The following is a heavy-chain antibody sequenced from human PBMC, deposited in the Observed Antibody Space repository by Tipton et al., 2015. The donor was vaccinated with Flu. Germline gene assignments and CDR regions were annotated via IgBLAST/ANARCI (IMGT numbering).Heavy chain of an antibody. V-gene: IGHV3-7*01. J-gene: IGHJ4*02. CDR1: AFIFSSYW. Sequence: QLVQSGGGLVQPGGSLRLSCAASAFIFSSYWMSWVRQAPGKGVEWVASINKDGSETYYVDSVKGRFTITNDNAKNSLFLQMNSLRAEDTAVYYCAGPLWGNFDNWGQGTMVIVSS. D-gene: IGHD3-16*01. CDR3: AGPLWGNFDN. CDR2: INKDGSET.